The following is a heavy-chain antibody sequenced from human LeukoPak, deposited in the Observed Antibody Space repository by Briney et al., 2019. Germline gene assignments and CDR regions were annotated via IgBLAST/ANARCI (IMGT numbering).Heavy chain of an antibody. CDR3: ARVGYDSSGYDAFDI. Sequence: ASVKVSCKASGYTFTSYDINWVRRATGQGLEWMGWMNPNSGNTGYAQKFQGRVTITRNTSISTAYMELSSLRSEDTAVYYCARVGYDSSGYDAFDIWGQGTMVTVSS. J-gene: IGHJ3*02. V-gene: IGHV1-8*03. D-gene: IGHD3-22*01. CDR1: GYTFTSYD. CDR2: MNPNSGNT.